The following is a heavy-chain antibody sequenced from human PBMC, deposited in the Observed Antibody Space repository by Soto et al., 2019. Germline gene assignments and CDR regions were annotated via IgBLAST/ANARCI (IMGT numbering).Heavy chain of an antibody. CDR2: IIPIFGTA. CDR1: GYTFTSYG. V-gene: IGHV1-69*06. Sequence: ASVKVSCKASGYTFTSYGISWVRQAPGHGLEWMGGIIPIFGTANYAQKFQGRVTITADKSTSTAYMELSSLRSEDTAVYYCARGVDYVWGSYVYWGQGTLDTVSS. CDR3: ARGVDYVWGSYVY. D-gene: IGHD3-16*01. J-gene: IGHJ4*02.